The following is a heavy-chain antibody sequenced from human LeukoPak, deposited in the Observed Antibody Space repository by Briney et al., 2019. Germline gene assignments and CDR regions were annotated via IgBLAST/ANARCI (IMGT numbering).Heavy chain of an antibody. Sequence: GGSLRLSCAASGFTFSSYAMSWVRQAQGQVLELVSAISGIGGSTYYADSVKGRFTISRDNSKNTLYLQMNSLRAEDTAVYYCAKVPKVLLWFGELSPFFDYWGQGTLVTVSS. CDR2: ISGIGGST. V-gene: IGHV3-23*01. CDR3: AKVPKVLLWFGELSPFFDY. CDR1: GFTFSSYA. J-gene: IGHJ4*02. D-gene: IGHD3-10*01.